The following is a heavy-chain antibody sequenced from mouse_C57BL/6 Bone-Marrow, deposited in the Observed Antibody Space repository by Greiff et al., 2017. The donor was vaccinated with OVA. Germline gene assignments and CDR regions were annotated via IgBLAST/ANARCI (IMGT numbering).Heavy chain of an antibody. D-gene: IGHD4-1*01. Sequence: VQLQQPGAELVKPGASVKMSCKASGYTFTSYWITWVKQRPGQGLEWIGDIYPGSGSTNYNEKFKSKATLTVDTSSSTAYMQLSSLTSEYSAVYYCARSPNGDGYAMDYWGQGTTVTVSS. J-gene: IGHJ4*01. CDR3: ARSPNGDGYAMDY. CDR1: GYTFTSYW. CDR2: IYPGSGST. V-gene: IGHV1-55*01.